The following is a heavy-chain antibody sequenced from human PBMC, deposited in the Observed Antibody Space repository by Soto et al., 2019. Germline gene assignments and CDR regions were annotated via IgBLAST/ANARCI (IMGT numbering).Heavy chain of an antibody. D-gene: IGHD2-2*01. J-gene: IGHJ4*02. V-gene: IGHV1-18*01. CDR2: ISAYNGNT. CDR1: GYTFTSYG. CDR3: ARDLVVVPPRGLFDY. Sequence: QVQLVQSGAEVKKPGASVKVSCKASGYTFTSYGISWVRQAPGQGLEWMGWISAYNGNTNYAQKLQGRVTMTTDTSXXTAYMELRSLRSDDTAVYYCARDLVVVPPRGLFDYWGQGTLVTVSS.